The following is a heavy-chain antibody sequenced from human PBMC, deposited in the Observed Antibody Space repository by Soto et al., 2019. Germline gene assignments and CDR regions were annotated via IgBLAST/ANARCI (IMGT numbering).Heavy chain of an antibody. CDR3: ARDAGFLEWFDAFDI. V-gene: IGHV4-4*07. CDR1: GGSISSYY. D-gene: IGHD3-3*01. CDR2: IYTSGST. Sequence: PXETLSLTCTVSGGSISSYYWSWIRQPAGKGLEWIGRIYTSGSTNYNPSLKSRVTMSVDTSKNQFSLKLSSVTAADTAVYYCARDAGFLEWFDAFDIWGKGTMVTVSS. J-gene: IGHJ3*02.